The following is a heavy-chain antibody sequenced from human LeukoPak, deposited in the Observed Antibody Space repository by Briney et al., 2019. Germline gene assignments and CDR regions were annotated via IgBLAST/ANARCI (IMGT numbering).Heavy chain of an antibody. CDR2: ISGSGGST. CDR1: GLTFSSYA. J-gene: IGHJ4*02. D-gene: IGHD3-9*01. Sequence: GGSLRLSCAASGLTFSSYAMSWVRQAPGKGLEWVSAISGSGGSTYYADSVKGRFTISRDNSKNTLYLQMNSLRAEDTAVYYCAKDPYYDILTGYSVWGQGTLVTVSS. CDR3: AKDPYYDILTGYSV. V-gene: IGHV3-23*01.